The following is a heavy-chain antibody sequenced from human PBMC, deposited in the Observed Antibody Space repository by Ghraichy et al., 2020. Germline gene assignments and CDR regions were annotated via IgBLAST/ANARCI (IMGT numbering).Heavy chain of an antibody. CDR3: ASKKMTTVTSEGFDY. V-gene: IGHV1-69*13. D-gene: IGHD4-17*01. Sequence: SVKVSCKASGGTFSSYAISWVRQAPGQGLEWMGGIIPIFGTANYAQKFQGRVTITADESTSTAYMELSSLRSEDTAVYYCASKKMTTVTSEGFDYWGQGTLVTVSS. J-gene: IGHJ4*02. CDR1: GGTFSSYA. CDR2: IIPIFGTA.